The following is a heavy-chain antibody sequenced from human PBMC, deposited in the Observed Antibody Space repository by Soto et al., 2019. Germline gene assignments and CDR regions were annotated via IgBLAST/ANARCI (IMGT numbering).Heavy chain of an antibody. J-gene: IGHJ6*02. CDR3: AREDSRSGGLYYYYGMDV. Sequence: GGSLRLSCAASGFTFSSYAMHWVRQAPGKGLEWVAVISYDGSNKYYADSVKGRFTISRDNSKNTLYLQMNSLRAEDTAVYYCAREDSRSGGLYYYYGMDVWGQGTTVTVSS. CDR2: ISYDGSNK. D-gene: IGHD6-6*01. V-gene: IGHV3-30-3*01. CDR1: GFTFSSYA.